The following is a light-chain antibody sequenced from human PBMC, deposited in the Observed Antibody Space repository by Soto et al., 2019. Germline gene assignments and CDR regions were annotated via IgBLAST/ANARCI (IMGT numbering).Light chain of an antibody. CDR1: SVHSSYI. CDR3: ETWESNTQV. V-gene: IGLV4-60*03. Sequence: QSVLTQSSSASASLGSSVKLTCTLRSVHSSYIIAWHQQQPGKAPRYLMKLEGSGSYYKGSGIPDRFSGSSSGADRYLTVSNLQSEDEADYYCETWESNTQVFGGGTKLTVL. J-gene: IGLJ2*01. CDR2: LEGSGSY.